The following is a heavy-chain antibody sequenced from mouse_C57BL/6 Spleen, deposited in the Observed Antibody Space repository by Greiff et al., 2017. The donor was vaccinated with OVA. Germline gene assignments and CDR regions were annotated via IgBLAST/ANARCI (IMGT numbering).Heavy chain of an antibody. CDR3: ARDGSSLSYWYFDV. D-gene: IGHD1-1*01. CDR1: GFTFSSYT. V-gene: IGHV5-9*01. CDR2: ISGGGGNT. Sequence: DVMLVESGGGLVKPGGSLKLSCAASGFTFSSYTMSWVRQTPEKRLEWVATISGGGGNTYYPDSVKGRFTISRDNAKNTLYLQMSSLRSEDTALYYCARDGSSLSYWYFDVWGTGTTVTVSS. J-gene: IGHJ1*03.